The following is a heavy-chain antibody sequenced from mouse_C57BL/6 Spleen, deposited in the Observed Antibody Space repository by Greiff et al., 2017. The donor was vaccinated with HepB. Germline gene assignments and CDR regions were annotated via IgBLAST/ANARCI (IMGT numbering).Heavy chain of an antibody. CDR3: ARWGAQAAWFAY. CDR2: IYPGGGYT. D-gene: IGHD3-2*02. CDR1: GYTFTNYW. J-gene: IGHJ3*01. V-gene: IGHV1-63*01. Sequence: VQLQQSGAELVRPGTSVKMSCKASGYTFTNYWIGWAKQRPGHGLEWIGDIYPGGGYTNYNEKFKGKATLTADKSSSTAYMQLSSLTSEDSAIYYCARWGAQAAWFAYWGQGTLVTVSA.